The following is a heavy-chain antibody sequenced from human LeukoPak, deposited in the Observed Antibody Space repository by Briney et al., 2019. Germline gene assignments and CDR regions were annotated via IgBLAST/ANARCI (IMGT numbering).Heavy chain of an antibody. Sequence: GGSLRLSCAASGFTFSSYAMHWVRQAPGKGLEWVAVISYDGSNKYYADSVKGRFTISGDNSKNTLYLQMNSLRAEDTAVYYCARDSSYYYYGMDVWGQGTTVTVSS. D-gene: IGHD2/OR15-2a*01. V-gene: IGHV3-30-3*01. CDR2: ISYDGSNK. J-gene: IGHJ6*02. CDR3: ARDSSYYYYGMDV. CDR1: GFTFSSYA.